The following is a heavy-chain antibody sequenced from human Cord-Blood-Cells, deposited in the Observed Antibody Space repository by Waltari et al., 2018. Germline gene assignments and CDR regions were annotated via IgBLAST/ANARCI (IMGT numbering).Heavy chain of an antibody. CDR3: ARDNWGY. CDR1: GFTFSSYA. V-gene: IGHV3-30-3*01. Sequence: QVQLVESGGGVVQPGRSLSLSCAASGFTFSSYAMHWVRQAPGKGLEWVAVISYDGSNKYYADSVKGRFTISRDNSKNTLYLQMNSLRAEDTAVYYCARDNWGYWGQGTLVTVSS. J-gene: IGHJ4*02. CDR2: ISYDGSNK. D-gene: IGHD7-27*01.